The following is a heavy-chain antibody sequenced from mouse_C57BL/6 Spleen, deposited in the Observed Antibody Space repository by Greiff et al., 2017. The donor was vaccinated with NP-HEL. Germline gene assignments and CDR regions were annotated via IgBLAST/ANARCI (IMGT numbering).Heavy chain of an antibody. CDR2: ISHEANGYTT. V-gene: IGHV7-3*01. CDR3: ASQDYQGYFEG. Sequence: EVQLVESGGGLVQPGGSLSLSCAASGFTFTDYYMSWVRQPPGQALEWFGFISHEANGYTTESSVSVKGRFTISRDKSQSILYLQMNALRAEDSAAYYCASQDYQGYFEGWGTGTTVTVSS. J-gene: IGHJ1*03. CDR1: GFTFTDYY. D-gene: IGHD2-4*01.